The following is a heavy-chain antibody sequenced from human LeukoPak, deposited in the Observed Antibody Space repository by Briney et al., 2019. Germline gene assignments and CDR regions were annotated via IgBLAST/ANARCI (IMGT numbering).Heavy chain of an antibody. CDR2: ISYDGSNK. J-gene: IGHJ3*02. CDR3: ATFYYDTSGYGGNAFDI. D-gene: IGHD3-22*01. V-gene: IGHV3-30-3*01. CDR1: GFTFSGYA. Sequence: PGRSLRLSCAASGFTFSGYAMHWVRQAPGKGLEWVAVISYDGSNKYYADSVKGRFTISRDNSKNTLYLQMNSLRAEDTAVYYCATFYYDTSGYGGNAFDIWGQGTMVTVSS.